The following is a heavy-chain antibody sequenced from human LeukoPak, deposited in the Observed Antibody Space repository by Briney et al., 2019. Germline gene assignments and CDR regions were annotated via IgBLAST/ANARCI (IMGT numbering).Heavy chain of an antibody. CDR2: IYYSGNT. V-gene: IGHV4-39*07. CDR1: GGSISSSNSY. J-gene: IGHJ6*03. D-gene: IGHD2-15*01. CDR3: ARRHCSGGSCYPYYYYYYYMDV. Sequence: PSETLSLTCIVSGGSISSSNSYWGWIRQPPGKGLEWIGSIYYSGNTYYNSSLKSRVTISIDTSKNQFSLKLSSVTAADTAVYYCARRHCSGGSCYPYYYYYYYMDVWGKGTTVTVSS.